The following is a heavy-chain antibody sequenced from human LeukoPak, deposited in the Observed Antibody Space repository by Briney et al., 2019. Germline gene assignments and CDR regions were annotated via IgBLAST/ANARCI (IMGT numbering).Heavy chain of an antibody. Sequence: GGSLRLSCAASGFTFSSYAMHWVRQAPGKGLEWVAVISYDGSNKYYADSVKGRFTISRDNSKNTLYLQMNSLRAEDTAVYYCARDLGYSSGWYEAGLLDAFDIWGQGTMVTVSS. V-gene: IGHV3-30-3*01. J-gene: IGHJ3*02. CDR1: GFTFSSYA. CDR2: ISYDGSNK. CDR3: ARDLGYSSGWYEAGLLDAFDI. D-gene: IGHD6-19*01.